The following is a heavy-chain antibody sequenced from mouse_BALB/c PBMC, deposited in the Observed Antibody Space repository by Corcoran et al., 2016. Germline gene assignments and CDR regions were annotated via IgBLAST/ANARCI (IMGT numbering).Heavy chain of an antibody. CDR2: ILPGSGST. J-gene: IGHJ3*01. Sequence: QVPLQQSGAELMKPGASVKISCKATGYTFSSYWIEWVKQRPGHGLEWMGEILPGSGSTNYNEKFKGKATFTADTSSNTAYMQLSSLTSEDSAVYYCARLDYDVAWLAYWGQGTLVTVSA. V-gene: IGHV1-9*01. D-gene: IGHD2-4*01. CDR1: GYTFSSYW. CDR3: ARLDYDVAWLAY.